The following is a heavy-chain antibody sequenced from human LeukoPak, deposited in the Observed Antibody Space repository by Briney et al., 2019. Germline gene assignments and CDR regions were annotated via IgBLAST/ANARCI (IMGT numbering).Heavy chain of an antibody. CDR2: ISGSGGST. D-gene: IGHD6-19*01. V-gene: IGHV3-23*01. Sequence: GGSLRLSCAASGFTFSSYAMSWVRQAPGKGPEWVSAISGSGGSTYYADSVKGRFTISRDNSKNTLYLQMNSLRAEDTAVYYCAKTRIAVAGPYYFDYWGQGTLVTVSS. CDR3: AKTRIAVAGPYYFDY. CDR1: GFTFSSYA. J-gene: IGHJ4*02.